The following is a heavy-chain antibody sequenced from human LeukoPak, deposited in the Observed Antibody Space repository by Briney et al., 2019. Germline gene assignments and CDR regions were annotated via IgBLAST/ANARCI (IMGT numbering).Heavy chain of an antibody. CDR2: ISYDGSST. J-gene: IGHJ4*02. V-gene: IGHV3-30*04. Sequence: AGRSLRLSCAASGFSFSNYPMQWVRQAPGKGLEWVATISYDGSSTYSAASVKGRFTISRDNSKNTLSLQMNSLRVEDTAMYYCASPPGRPNGDWGQGTLVTVSS. D-gene: IGHD7-27*01. CDR1: GFSFSNYP. CDR3: ASPPGRPNGD.